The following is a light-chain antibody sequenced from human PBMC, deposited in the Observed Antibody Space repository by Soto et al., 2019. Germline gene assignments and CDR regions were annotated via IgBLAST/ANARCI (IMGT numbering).Light chain of an antibody. Sequence: QSALTQPASVSGSPGQSITISCTGTSSDVGGYNYVSWYQQHPGKAPQLMIYDVSNRPSGVSNRFSASKSGNTASLTISGLQAEDEADYYCSSYTSSSTRVFGGGTKLTVL. V-gene: IGLV2-14*01. CDR1: SSDVGGYNY. CDR3: SSYTSSSTRV. J-gene: IGLJ2*01. CDR2: DVS.